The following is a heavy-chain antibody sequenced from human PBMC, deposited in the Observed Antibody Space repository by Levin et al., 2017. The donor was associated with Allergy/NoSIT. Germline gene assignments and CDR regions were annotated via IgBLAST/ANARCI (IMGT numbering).Heavy chain of an antibody. CDR2: IFHSGTT. CDR1: GGSISSSSYY. V-gene: IGHV4-39*01. J-gene: IGHJ3*02. CDR3: ARHRYYYDSSGVDDAFDI. Sequence: SETLSLTCTVSGGSISSSSYYWGWLRQPPGTGLEWIGSIFHSGTTYYNPSLKSRVTISVDTSKNQFSLKLSSVTAADTAVYYCARHRYYYDSSGVDDAFDIWGQGTMVTVSS. D-gene: IGHD3-22*01.